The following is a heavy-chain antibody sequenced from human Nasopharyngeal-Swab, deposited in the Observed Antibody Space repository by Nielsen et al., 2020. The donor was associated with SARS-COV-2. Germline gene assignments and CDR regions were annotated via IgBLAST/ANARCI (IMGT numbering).Heavy chain of an antibody. CDR2: ISSSGSTI. J-gene: IGHJ6*02. V-gene: IGHV3-11*01. CDR1: GFTFSDYY. Sequence: LSLTCAASGFTFSDYYMSWIRQAPGKGLEWVSYISSSGSTIYYADSVKGRFTISRDNAKNSLYLQMNSLRAEDTAVYYCASARPTLDVWGQGTTVTVSS. CDR3: ASARPTLDV.